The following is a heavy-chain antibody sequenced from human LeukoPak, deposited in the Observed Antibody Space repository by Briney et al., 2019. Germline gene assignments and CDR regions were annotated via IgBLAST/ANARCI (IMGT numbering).Heavy chain of an antibody. J-gene: IGHJ4*02. CDR3: ARGRREKKNCSGGSCYRYYFDY. D-gene: IGHD2-15*01. Sequence: ASVKVSCKASGYTFTSYDINWVRQATGQGLEWMGWMNPNSGNTGYAQKFRGRVTMTRNTSISTAYMELSSLRSEDTAVYYCARGRREKKNCSGGSCYRYYFDYWGQGTLVTVSS. V-gene: IGHV1-8*01. CDR2: MNPNSGNT. CDR1: GYTFTSYD.